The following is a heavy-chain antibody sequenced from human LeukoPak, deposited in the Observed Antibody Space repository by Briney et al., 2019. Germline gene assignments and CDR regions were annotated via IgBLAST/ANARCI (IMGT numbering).Heavy chain of an antibody. CDR2: INPNSGGT. D-gene: IGHD6-13*01. CDR3: ARGQQLVSN. CDR1: GYTFTGYY. J-gene: IGHJ4*02. Sequence: GASAKVSCKASGYTFTGYYIYWVRQAPGQGLEWMGWINPNSGGTNYAQKFQGRVTMTREMSISTAYMELSRLRSDDTAVYYCARGQQLVSNWGQGTLVTVSS. V-gene: IGHV1-2*02.